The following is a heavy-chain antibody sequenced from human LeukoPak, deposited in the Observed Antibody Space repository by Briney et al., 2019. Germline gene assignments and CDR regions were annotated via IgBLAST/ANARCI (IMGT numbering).Heavy chain of an antibody. V-gene: IGHV4-61*02. CDR2: IYTSGST. CDR1: GGSISSSSYY. J-gene: IGHJ5*02. D-gene: IGHD2-15*01. Sequence: SETLSLTCTVSGGSISSSSYYWSWIRQPAGKGLEWIGRIYTSGSTNYNPSLKSRVTISLDTSKNQFSLKLSSVTAADTAVYYCARETRSGGSLLRGNWFDPWGQGTLVTVSS. CDR3: ARETRSGGSLLRGNWFDP.